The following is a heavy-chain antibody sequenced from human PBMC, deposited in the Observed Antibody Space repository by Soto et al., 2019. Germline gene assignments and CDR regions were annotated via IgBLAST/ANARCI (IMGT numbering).Heavy chain of an antibody. V-gene: IGHV3-33*01. D-gene: IGHD3-3*01. J-gene: IGHJ4*02. CDR2: IWYDGSNK. CDR1: GFTFSSYG. Sequence: QVQLVESGGGVVQPGRSLRLSCAASGFTFSSYGMHWVRQAPGKGLEWVAVIWYDGSNKYYADSVKGRFTISRDNSKNTLYLQMNSLRAEDTAVYYCARRYYDFWSGYECPDYWGQGTLVTVSS. CDR3: ARRYYDFWSGYECPDY.